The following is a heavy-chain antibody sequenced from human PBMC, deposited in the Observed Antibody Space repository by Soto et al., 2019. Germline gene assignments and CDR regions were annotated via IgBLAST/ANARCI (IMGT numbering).Heavy chain of an antibody. CDR2: ISWDGINT. D-gene: IGHD3-10*01. Sequence: GGSLRLSCEASGFTFDDYTMFWVRQAPGKGLEWVSLISWDGINTFYADFVKGRFTISRDNSKNSLYLQMNSVTTEDTALYYCVKASEVNPIYGMDVWGLGTTVTVSS. CDR3: VKASEVNPIYGMDV. J-gene: IGHJ6*02. CDR1: GFTFDDYT. V-gene: IGHV3-43*01.